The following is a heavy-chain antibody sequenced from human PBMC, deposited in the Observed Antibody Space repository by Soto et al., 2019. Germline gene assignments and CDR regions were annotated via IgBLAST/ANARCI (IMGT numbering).Heavy chain of an antibody. Sequence: QVQLVQSGAEVKKPGASVKVSCKAFGYTFTSYGISWVRQAPGQGLEWMGWISANNGNINYAQKLQGRVTMTTGTPPGTAYIELRSLRSDDTAGYYCARDRGSDALDCWGQGTLVTVSS. CDR3: ARDRGSDALDC. D-gene: IGHD3-16*01. CDR1: GYTFTSYG. CDR2: ISANNGNI. J-gene: IGHJ4*02. V-gene: IGHV1-18*04.